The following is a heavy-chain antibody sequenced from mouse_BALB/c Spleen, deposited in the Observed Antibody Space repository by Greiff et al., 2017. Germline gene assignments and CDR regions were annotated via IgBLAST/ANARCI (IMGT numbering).Heavy chain of an antibody. CDR2: INPGSGGT. D-gene: IGHD2-1*01. CDR3: ARSNYGNYFDY. V-gene: IGHV1-54*01. J-gene: IGHJ2*01. Sequence: QVQLQQSGAELVRPGTSVKVSCKASGYAFTNYLIDWVKQRPGQGLEWIGVINPGSGGTNYNEKFKGKATLTADKSSSTAYMQLSSLTSDDSAVYFCARSNYGNYFDYWGQGTTLTVSS. CDR1: GYAFTNYL.